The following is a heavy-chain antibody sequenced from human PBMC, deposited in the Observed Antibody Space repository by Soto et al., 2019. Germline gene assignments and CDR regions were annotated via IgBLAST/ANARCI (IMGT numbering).Heavy chain of an antibody. CDR3: ARDRIAARRFYYYVMDV. CDR1: GGSFSGYY. V-gene: IGHV4-34*01. D-gene: IGHD6-6*01. Sequence: PSETLSLTCAVYGGSFSGYYWSWIRQPPGKGLEWIGEINHSGSTNYNPSLKSRVTISVDTSKNQFSLKLSSVTAADTAVYYCARDRIAARRFYYYVMDVWGQGTTVTVSS. J-gene: IGHJ6*02. CDR2: INHSGST.